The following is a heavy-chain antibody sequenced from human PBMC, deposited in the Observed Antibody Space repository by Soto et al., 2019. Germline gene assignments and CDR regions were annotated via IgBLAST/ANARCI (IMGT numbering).Heavy chain of an antibody. CDR2: IKQDGSET. J-gene: IGHJ4*02. CDR3: AKGQRRQQPRYYFDY. D-gene: IGHD6-13*01. V-gene: IGHV3-7*01. Sequence: PGGSLRLSCTASGFIFNFYWMTWVRQGPGKGLEWVANIKQDGSETHYVDSVKGRFTISRDNAGNSLCLQMNSLRAEDTAVYYCAKGQRRQQPRYYFDYWGQGTLVTVSS. CDR1: GFIFNFYW.